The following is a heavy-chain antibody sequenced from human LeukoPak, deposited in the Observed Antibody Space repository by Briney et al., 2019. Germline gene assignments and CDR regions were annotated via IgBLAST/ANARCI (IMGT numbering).Heavy chain of an antibody. Sequence: SVKVSCKASGGTFSSYAINWVRQAPGQGLEWMGGIIPIFGTANYAQKFQGRVTITADESTSTAYMELSSLRSEDTAVYYCARDAQAGSGSSPLDYWGQGTLVTVSS. CDR3: ARDAQAGSGSSPLDY. CDR2: IIPIFGTA. V-gene: IGHV1-69*01. J-gene: IGHJ4*02. CDR1: GGTFSSYA. D-gene: IGHD3-10*01.